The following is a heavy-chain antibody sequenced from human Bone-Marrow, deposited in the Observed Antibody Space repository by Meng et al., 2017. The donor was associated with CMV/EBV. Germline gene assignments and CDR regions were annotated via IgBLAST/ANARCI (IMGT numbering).Heavy chain of an antibody. D-gene: IGHD2-21*01. V-gene: IGHV1-2*02. Sequence: ASVKVSCKTSEYTFNAYYIHWVRQAPGQGLEWMGWINPKSYDTKYAEKFQGRVTMTRDTSIDTAYMDLSSLTPDDTAMYYCVRVSVSRRSIPFYFYAMDVWGQGTTVTVSS. CDR3: VRVSVSRRSIPFYFYAMDV. CDR2: INPKSYDT. CDR1: EYTFNAYY. J-gene: IGHJ6*02.